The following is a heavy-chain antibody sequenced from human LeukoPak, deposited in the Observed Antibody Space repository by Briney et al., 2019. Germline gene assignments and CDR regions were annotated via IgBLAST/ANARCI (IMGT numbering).Heavy chain of an antibody. D-gene: IGHD2-2*01. CDR3: ASSGVVPATMIGY. CDR2: IYYSGST. CDR1: GGSISRGDYY. Sequence: SQTLSLTCTVSGGSISRGDYYWSWIRQPPGKGLEWIGYIYYSGSTYYNPSLKSRVTISVDTSKNQFSLKLSSVTAADTAVYYCASSGVVPATMIGYWGQGTLVTVSS. V-gene: IGHV4-30-4*01. J-gene: IGHJ4*02.